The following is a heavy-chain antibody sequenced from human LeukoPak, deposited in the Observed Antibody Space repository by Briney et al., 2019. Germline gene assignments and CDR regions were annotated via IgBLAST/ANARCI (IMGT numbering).Heavy chain of an antibody. CDR2: IYTTGRT. J-gene: IGHJ3*02. Sequence: SETLSLTCSVSGGSVNSYYWSWIRQPPGKGLEWVGYIYTTGRTNYNPSLKSRVTISVDTSKNQFSLKLSSVTAADTAVYYCAKILGSGVWYGFNIWGQGTMVTVSS. CDR3: AKILGSGVWYGFNI. CDR1: GGSVNSYY. V-gene: IGHV4-4*09. D-gene: IGHD7-27*01.